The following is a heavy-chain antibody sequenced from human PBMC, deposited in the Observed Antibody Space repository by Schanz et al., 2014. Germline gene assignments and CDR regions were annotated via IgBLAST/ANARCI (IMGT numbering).Heavy chain of an antibody. D-gene: IGHD3-22*01. J-gene: IGHJ5*02. CDR3: AREVGLYDRGWFDP. V-gene: IGHV1-69*08. CDR2: IIPILGIA. CDR1: GGTFSSYT. Sequence: QVHLVQSGAEVKKPGSSVKVSCKASGGTFSSYTISWVRPAPGQGLEWMGRIIPILGIANYAQKFQGRVTITADKSSDTAYMELSSLRSEDTAVYYCAREVGLYDRGWFDPWGQGTLVTVSS.